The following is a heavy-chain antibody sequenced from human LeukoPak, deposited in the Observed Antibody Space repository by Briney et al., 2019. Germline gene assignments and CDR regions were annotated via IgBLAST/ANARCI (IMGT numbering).Heavy chain of an antibody. J-gene: IGHJ5*02. CDR3: ARALTYYYDSRGYYGWFDP. CDR1: GYIFTTYA. V-gene: IGHV1-18*01. D-gene: IGHD3-22*01. CDR2: INTYNGNA. Sequence: ASVKVSCKASGYIFTTYAISWVRQAPGQGLEWMGWINTYNGNANYAQKLQGRVTMTTDTSTSTAYMELRSLRSDDTAVYYCARALTYYYDSRGYYGWFDPWGQGTLVTVSS.